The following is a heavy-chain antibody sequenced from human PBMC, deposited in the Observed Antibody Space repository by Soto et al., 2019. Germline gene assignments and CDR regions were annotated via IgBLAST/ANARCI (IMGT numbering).Heavy chain of an antibody. CDR3: VKDQGSSMFGVVNPAWAFDI. V-gene: IGHV3-30*04. D-gene: IGHD3-3*01. CDR2: ISFDGSSE. J-gene: IGHJ3*02. Sequence: QVQLVESGGGVVRPGTSLRLSCAASGFSFSSYGLHWVRHTPAQGLEWVTMISFDGSSEYYADSVRGRFSGSRDNSRNTLYLEMTALRPDDTAVYYCVKDQGSSMFGVVNPAWAFDIWGQGTMVTVSS. CDR1: GFSFSSYG.